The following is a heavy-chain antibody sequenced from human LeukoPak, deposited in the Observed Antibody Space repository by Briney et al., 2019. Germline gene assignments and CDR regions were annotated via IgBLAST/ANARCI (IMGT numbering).Heavy chain of an antibody. V-gene: IGHV4-34*01. CDR1: GGSFSGYY. CDR2: INHSGST. CDR3: ARGRYCSGGSCLGGKWFDP. D-gene: IGHD2-15*01. J-gene: IGHJ5*02. Sequence: SETLSLTCAVYGGSFSGYYWSWIRQPPGKGLEWIWEINHSGSTNYNPSLKSRVTISVDTSKNQFSLKLSSVTAADTAVYYCARGRYCSGGSCLGGKWFDPWGQGTLVTVSS.